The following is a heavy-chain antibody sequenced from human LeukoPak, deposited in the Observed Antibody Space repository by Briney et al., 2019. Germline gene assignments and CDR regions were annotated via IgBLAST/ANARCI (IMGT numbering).Heavy chain of an antibody. CDR3: ARGAMVRGVIPFYFDY. D-gene: IGHD3-10*01. J-gene: IGHJ4*02. CDR1: GFTFDDYA. CDR2: ITWDGDNT. V-gene: IGHV3-43D*03. Sequence: QTGGSLRLSCAASGFTFDDYAIHWVRQAPGKSLEWVSLITWDGDNTYYVKGRFTISRDNSKNSLYLQMNSLRAEDTAVYYCARGAMVRGVIPFYFDYWGQGTLVTVSS.